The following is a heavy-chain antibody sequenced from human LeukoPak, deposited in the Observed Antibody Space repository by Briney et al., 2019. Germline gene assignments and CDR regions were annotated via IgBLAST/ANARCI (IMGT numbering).Heavy chain of an antibody. V-gene: IGHV4-34*01. J-gene: IGHJ3*01. CDR3: ARWFYDSSGYYYGDAFDV. CDR2: INHSGST. D-gene: IGHD3-22*01. Sequence: PSETLSLTCAVYGGSFSDYYWSWIRQPPGKGLEWIGEINHSGSTNYNPSLKSRVTISVDTSENHFSLKLSSVTAADMAVYYCARWFYDSSGYYYGDAFDVWGQGTTVTVSS. CDR1: GGSFSDYY.